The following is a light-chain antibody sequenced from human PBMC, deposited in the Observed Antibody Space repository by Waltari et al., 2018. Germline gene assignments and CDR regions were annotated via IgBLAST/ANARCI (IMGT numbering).Light chain of an antibody. CDR1: NIGSKH. CDR2: LND. Sequence: SYEVTQPLSVSVALGRTASIGCEGDNIGSKHVHWYQQQAGQAPILVISLNDKRPSGIPERFSASNSGNTATLTISRAQAGDEADYYCQTWEYSIVIFGGGTKLTVL. J-gene: IGLJ2*01. V-gene: IGLV3-9*01. CDR3: QTWEYSIVI.